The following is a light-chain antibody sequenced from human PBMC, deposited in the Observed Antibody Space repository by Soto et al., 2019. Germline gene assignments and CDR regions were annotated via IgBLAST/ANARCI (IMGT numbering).Light chain of an antibody. V-gene: IGLV1-40*01. J-gene: IGLJ1*01. CDR3: QSYDTGLSGSRV. CDR2: GNK. Sequence: QSVLTQPPSVSGAPGQTGTLSCTGSSSNIGAGYDVHWYQQLPGTAPKLLIYGNKNRPPGVPDRFSGSRSDTSASLAITGLQADDEADYYCQSYDTGLSGSRVFGSGTKVTVL. CDR1: SSNIGAGYD.